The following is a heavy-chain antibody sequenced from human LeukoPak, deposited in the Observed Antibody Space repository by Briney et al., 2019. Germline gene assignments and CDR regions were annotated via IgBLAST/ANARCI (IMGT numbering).Heavy chain of an antibody. Sequence: GGSLRLSCAASGFTVSSNYMSWVRQAPGKGLEWVSVIYSGGSTYYADSVKGRFTISRDNGKNSLYLQMNSLRAEDTAVYYCAKSNAGRIAAAVPFDYWGQGTLVTVSS. CDR1: GFTVSSNY. CDR3: AKSNAGRIAAAVPFDY. V-gene: IGHV3-53*01. D-gene: IGHD6-13*01. CDR2: IYSGGST. J-gene: IGHJ4*02.